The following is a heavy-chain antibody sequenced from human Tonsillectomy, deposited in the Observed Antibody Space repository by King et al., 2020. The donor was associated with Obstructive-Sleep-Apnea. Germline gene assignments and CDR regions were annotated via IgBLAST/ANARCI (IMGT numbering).Heavy chain of an antibody. CDR2: IYHTGST. CDR1: GYSFTSGYY. D-gene: IGHD3-22*01. J-gene: IGHJ5*02. V-gene: IGHV4-38-2*02. CDR3: ARADYEDSGVYSTYFHP. Sequence: QLQESGPGLVKPSETLSLNCTVSGYSFTSGYYWAWIRQPPGKGLEWIGSIYHTGSTYYNPSLKSRVTISVETSKNQFSLRLNSATAADTAVYYCARADYEDSGVYSTYFHPGAQGPRVTVS.